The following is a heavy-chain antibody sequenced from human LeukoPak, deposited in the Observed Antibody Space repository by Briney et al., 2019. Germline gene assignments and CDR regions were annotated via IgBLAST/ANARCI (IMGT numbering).Heavy chain of an antibody. D-gene: IGHD5-12*01. Sequence: SETLSLTCTVSSDSISSSSYYWGWIRQPPGKGLEWIGTIYYSGSTYYNPSRKSRVTISVDTSKNQFSLRLSSVNAADTAVYYCARVYGSGYDFRGAFDIWGQGTMVTVSS. CDR2: IYYSGST. J-gene: IGHJ3*02. CDR1: SDSISSSSYY. CDR3: ARVYGSGYDFRGAFDI. V-gene: IGHV4-39*07.